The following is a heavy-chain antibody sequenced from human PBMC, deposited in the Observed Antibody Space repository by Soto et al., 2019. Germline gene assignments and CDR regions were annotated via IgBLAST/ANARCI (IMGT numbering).Heavy chain of an antibody. CDR1: GFTFGNYA. CDR3: AKTPPLPAGSGSYWFDP. Sequence: EVQLLESGGGLVQPGGSLRLSCAASGFTFGNYAMSWGRQAPGKGLEWVAGIGASGVKIYYADAVKGRFTISRDNSKNTLYLEINSLRAEDTAVYYCAKTPPLPAGSGSYWFDPWGQGPQVTVSS. CDR2: IGASGVKI. J-gene: IGHJ5*02. V-gene: IGHV3-23*01. D-gene: IGHD2-15*01.